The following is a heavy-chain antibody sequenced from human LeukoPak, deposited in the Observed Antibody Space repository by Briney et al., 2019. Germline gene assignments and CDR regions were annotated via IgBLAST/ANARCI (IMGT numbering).Heavy chain of an antibody. J-gene: IGHJ6*04. CDR1: GGTFSSYA. Sequence: SVKVSCKASGGTFSSYAISWVRQAPGQGLEWMGGIIPIFGTANYAQKFQGRVTITADESTSTAYMELSSLRSEDTAVYYCARTGLGEPNYYGMDAWGKGTTVTVSS. D-gene: IGHD3-16*01. CDR2: IIPIFGTA. CDR3: ARTGLGEPNYYGMDA. V-gene: IGHV1-69*13.